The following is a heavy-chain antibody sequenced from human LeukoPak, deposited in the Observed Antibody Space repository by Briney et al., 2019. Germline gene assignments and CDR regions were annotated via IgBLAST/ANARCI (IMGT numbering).Heavy chain of an antibody. D-gene: IGHD3-9*01. CDR1: GVSISSSSYY. V-gene: IGHV4-39*01. CDR2: IYYSGST. CDR3: ARHGGESRYFDWLLYLDY. Sequence: PSETLSLTCTVSGVSISSSSYYWGWVRQPPGKRLEWIGSIYYSGSTYYNPSLKSRVTISVDTSKNQFSLKLRSVTAADTAVYYCARHGGESRYFDWLLYLDYWGQGTLVTVSS. J-gene: IGHJ4*02.